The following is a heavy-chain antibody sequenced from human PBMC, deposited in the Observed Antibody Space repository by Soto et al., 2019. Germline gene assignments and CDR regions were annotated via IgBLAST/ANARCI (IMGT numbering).Heavy chain of an antibody. V-gene: IGHV4-59*12. J-gene: IGHJ4*02. CDR3: ARDNGYGHFDS. CDR2: IYHSDST. CDR1: GDSIISPYY. D-gene: IGHD5-12*01. Sequence: SETLSLTCSVSGDSIISPYYWNWIRQSPGQGLEWIGHIYHSDSTTYNPSLRNRVSMSVDTSKNQFSLRLTSVTPADTAVYYCARDNGYGHFDSWGQGTLVTVSS.